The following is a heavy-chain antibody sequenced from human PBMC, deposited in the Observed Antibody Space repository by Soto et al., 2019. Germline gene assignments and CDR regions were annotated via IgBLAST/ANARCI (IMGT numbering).Heavy chain of an antibody. CDR2: INHSGST. CDR1: GGSFSGYY. D-gene: IGHD3-10*01. V-gene: IGHV4-34*01. J-gene: IGHJ5*02. CDR3: ARGPITMVRGVRVWFDP. Sequence: QVQLQQWGAGLLKPSETLSLTCAVYGGSFSGYYWSWIHQPPGKGLEWIGEINHSGSTNYNPSLKSRVTISVDTSKNQFSLKLSSVTAADTAVYYCARGPITMVRGVRVWFDPWGQGTLVTVSS.